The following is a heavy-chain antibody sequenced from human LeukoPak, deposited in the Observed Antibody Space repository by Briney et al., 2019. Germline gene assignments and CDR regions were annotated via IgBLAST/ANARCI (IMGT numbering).Heavy chain of an antibody. J-gene: IGHJ4*02. CDR1: GDSVTTSY. CDR2: VSSDGTT. Sequence: PSETLSLTCSVSGDSVTTSYWNWIRQPPGKGLEWIGYVSSDGTTNYTPSLRSRLIMSVDTAKNDISLILTSVTASDTAMYYCARRDCIVGGCDNHWGRGTLVTVSS. D-gene: IGHD3-16*01. V-gene: IGHV4-59*08. CDR3: ARRDCIVGGCDNH.